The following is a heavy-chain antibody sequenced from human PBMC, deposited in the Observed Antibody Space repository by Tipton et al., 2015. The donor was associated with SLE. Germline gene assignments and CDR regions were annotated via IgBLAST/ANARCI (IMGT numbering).Heavy chain of an antibody. CDR1: GGSISSDY. CDR3: ARDQPPMD. CDR2: IYNTGSS. Sequence: TLSLTCTVSGGSISSDYWGWIRQPPGKGLEWIGYIYNTGSSNYNPSLKSRVTISVDTSKNQFSLRLSSVTAADTAVYYCARDQPPMDWGQGTLVTVSS. D-gene: IGHD3-10*01. J-gene: IGHJ4*02. V-gene: IGHV4-59*01.